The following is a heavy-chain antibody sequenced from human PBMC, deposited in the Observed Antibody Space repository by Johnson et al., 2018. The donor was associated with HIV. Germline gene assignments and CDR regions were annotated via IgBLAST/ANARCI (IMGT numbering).Heavy chain of an antibody. V-gene: IGHV3-23*04. CDR3: ARAPFSRKWELLRAFDI. Sequence: VQLVESGGGLVKPGGSLRLSCAASGFTFSSYAMSWVRQAPGKGLEWVSAISGSGGSTYYADSVKGRVTISRDNSKNTLYLQMNSLRAEDTAVYYCARAPFSRKWELLRAFDIWGQGTMVTVSS. CDR2: ISGSGGST. D-gene: IGHD1-26*01. J-gene: IGHJ3*02. CDR1: GFTFSSYA.